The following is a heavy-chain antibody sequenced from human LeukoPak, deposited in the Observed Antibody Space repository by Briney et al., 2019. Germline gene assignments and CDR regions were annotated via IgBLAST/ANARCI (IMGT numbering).Heavy chain of an antibody. D-gene: IGHD2-2*01. J-gene: IGHJ4*02. CDR1: GYTFTGYY. CDR3: ARDGGYCSSTSCWTFDY. V-gene: IGHV1-2*02. Sequence: GASVKVSCKASGYTFTGYYMHWVRQAPGQGLEWMGWINPNSGGTNYAQKFQGRVTMTRDTSISTAYMELSRLRSDDTAVYYCARDGGYCSSTSCWTFDYWGQGTLVTVSP. CDR2: INPNSGGT.